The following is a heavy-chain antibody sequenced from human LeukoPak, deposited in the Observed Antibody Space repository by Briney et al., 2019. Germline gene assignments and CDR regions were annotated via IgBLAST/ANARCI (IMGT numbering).Heavy chain of an antibody. J-gene: IGHJ5*02. CDR2: IYCSGST. Sequence: SETLSLTCTVSGGSISSSSYYWGWIRQPPGKGLEWIGSIYCSGSTYYNPSLKSRVTISVDTSKNQFSLKLSSVTAADTAVYYCARQEGEDIVVVVAAGNWFDPWGQGTLVTVSS. D-gene: IGHD2-15*01. CDR3: ARQEGEDIVVVVAAGNWFDP. V-gene: IGHV4-39*01. CDR1: GGSISSSSYY.